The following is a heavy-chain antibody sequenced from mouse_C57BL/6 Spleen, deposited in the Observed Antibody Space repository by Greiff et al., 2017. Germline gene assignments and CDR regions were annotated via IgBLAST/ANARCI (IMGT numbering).Heavy chain of an antibody. D-gene: IGHD1-1*01. CDR1: GFNIKDYY. CDR3: ARSFTTVVANWYFDV. CDR2: IDPEDGDT. V-gene: IGHV14-2*01. J-gene: IGHJ1*03. Sequence: VQLQQSGAELVKPGASVKLSCTASGFNIKDYYMHWVKQRTEQGLEWIGRIDPEDGDTKYAPKFQGKATITADTSSNTAYLQLSSLTSEDTAVYYCARSFTTVVANWYFDVWGTGTTVTVSS.